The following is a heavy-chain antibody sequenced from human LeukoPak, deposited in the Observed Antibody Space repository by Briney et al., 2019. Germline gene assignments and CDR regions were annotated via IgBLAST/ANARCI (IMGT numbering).Heavy chain of an antibody. Sequence: SETLSLTCAVYGGSFSGYYWSWIRQPPGKGLEWIGEINHSGSTNYNPSLKSRVTISVDTSKNQFSLKLSSMTAADTAVYYCARSARDCSGGSCFPFPFQHWGQGTLVTVSS. CDR2: INHSGST. V-gene: IGHV4-34*01. CDR3: ARSARDCSGGSCFPFPFQH. CDR1: GGSFSGYY. D-gene: IGHD2-15*01. J-gene: IGHJ1*01.